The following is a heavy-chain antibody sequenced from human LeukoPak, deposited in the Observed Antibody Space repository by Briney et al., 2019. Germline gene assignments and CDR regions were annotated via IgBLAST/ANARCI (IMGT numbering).Heavy chain of an antibody. CDR2: ISSSGSTI. Sequence: GGSLRLSCAASGFTFSDYYMSWIRQAPGKGLEWVSYISSSGSTIYYADSVKGRFTISRDNAKNSLYLQMNSLRAEDTAVYYCARGSIAVAEPLNWFDPWGQGTLVTVSS. CDR1: GFTFSDYY. D-gene: IGHD6-19*01. CDR3: ARGSIAVAEPLNWFDP. J-gene: IGHJ5*02. V-gene: IGHV3-11*01.